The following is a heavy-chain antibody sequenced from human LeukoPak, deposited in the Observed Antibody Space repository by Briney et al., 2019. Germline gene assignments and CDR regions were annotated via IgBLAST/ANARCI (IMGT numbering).Heavy chain of an antibody. J-gene: IGHJ5*02. V-gene: IGHV3-23*01. CDR2: ISGSGGRT. CDR3: AKGWFDP. CDR1: GFTFTSDS. Sequence: GGSLRLSCAASGFTFTSDSRSWVRQPPGKGLEWVSGISGSGGRTDYAASVTGRFTISRDNSRITLYLQMNSLRAEDPAVYYCAKGWFDPWGQGTLVTVSS.